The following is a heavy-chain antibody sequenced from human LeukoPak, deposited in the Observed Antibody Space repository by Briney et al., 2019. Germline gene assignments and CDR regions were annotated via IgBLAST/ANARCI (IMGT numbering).Heavy chain of an antibody. CDR3: ALSSNYYDSSGYSY. D-gene: IGHD3-22*01. J-gene: IGHJ4*02. V-gene: IGHV1-2*06. CDR2: INPNSGGT. Sequence: ASVKVSCKASGYTLTGYYMHWVRQAPGQGLEWMGRINPNSGGTNYAQKFQGRVTMTRDTSISTAYMELSRLRSDDTAVYYCALSSNYYDSSGYSYWGQGTLVTVSS. CDR1: GYTLTGYY.